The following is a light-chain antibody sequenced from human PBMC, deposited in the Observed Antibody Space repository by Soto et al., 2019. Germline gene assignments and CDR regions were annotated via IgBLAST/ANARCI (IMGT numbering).Light chain of an antibody. V-gene: IGKV3-20*01. Sequence: EIVLTQSPGSLSLSPGERATLSCRASQSVSSTYLAWYQQKPGQAPRLLIYGASTRATGIPDRISASGSRTDFTLTISRLEPDDFAIYYCHQNDGTPRTFGQGTKVDIK. CDR2: GAS. J-gene: IGKJ1*01. CDR1: QSVSSTY. CDR3: HQNDGTPRT.